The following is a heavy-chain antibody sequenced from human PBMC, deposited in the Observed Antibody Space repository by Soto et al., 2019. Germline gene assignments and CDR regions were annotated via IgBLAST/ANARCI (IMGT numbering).Heavy chain of an antibody. D-gene: IGHD2-2*02. Sequence: GASVKVSRKASGYTFTSYAMHWVRQAPGQRLEWMGWINAGNGNTKYSQKFQGRVTITRDTSASTAYMELSSLRSEDTAVYYCARDPDIVVVPAAIRLGMDVWGQGTTVTVSS. CDR3: ARDPDIVVVPAAIRLGMDV. V-gene: IGHV1-3*01. J-gene: IGHJ6*02. CDR1: GYTFTSYA. CDR2: INAGNGNT.